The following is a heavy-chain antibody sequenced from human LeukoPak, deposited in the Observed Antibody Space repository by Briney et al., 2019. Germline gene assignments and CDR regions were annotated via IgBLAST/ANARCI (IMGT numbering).Heavy chain of an antibody. CDR3: ARQRRSSGWPNDY. J-gene: IGHJ4*02. CDR2: IYPDDSDT. CDR1: GYSFTSYW. V-gene: IGHV5-51*01. Sequence: GEPLKISCKCSGYSFTSYWIAWVRPMPGKGLEWMGIIYPDDSDTRYSPSFQGQVTITADKSISTAYLQWSSLKASDNAMYYCARQRRSSGWPNDYWGQGTLVTVPS. D-gene: IGHD6-19*01.